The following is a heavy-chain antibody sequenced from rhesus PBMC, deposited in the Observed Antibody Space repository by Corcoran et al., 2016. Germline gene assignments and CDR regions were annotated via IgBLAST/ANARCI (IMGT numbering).Heavy chain of an antibody. J-gene: IGHJ4*01. CDR1: GFSLSTSGMR. V-gene: IGHV2S2*01. CDR3: ARGEGDYFDY. CDR2: LDWDDDK. Sequence: QVTLKESGPALVKPTQTLTLTCTFSGFSLSTSGMRVSWIRHPPGKALEWLARLDWDDDKYYSTSLKSRLTISKDTSKNQVVLTMTNMDPVDTATYYCARGEGDYFDYWGQGVLVTVSS.